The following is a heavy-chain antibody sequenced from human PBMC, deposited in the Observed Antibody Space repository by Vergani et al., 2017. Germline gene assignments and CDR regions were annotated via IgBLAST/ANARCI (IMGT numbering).Heavy chain of an antibody. J-gene: IGHJ1*01. Sequence: QVQLVESGGGVVQPGRSLRLSCAASGFTFSSYGMHWVRQAPGKGLEGVAVISYDGSNKYYADSVKGRFTISRDNSKNTLYLQMNSLRAEDTAVYYCAKDRGGGTSLQHWGQGTLVTVSS. CDR3: AKDRGGGTSLQH. D-gene: IGHD3-16*01. CDR1: GFTFSSYG. CDR2: ISYDGSNK. V-gene: IGHV3-30*18.